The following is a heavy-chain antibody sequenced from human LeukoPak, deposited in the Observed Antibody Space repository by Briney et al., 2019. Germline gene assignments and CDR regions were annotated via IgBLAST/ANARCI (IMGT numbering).Heavy chain of an antibody. Sequence: SETLSLTCSVSGGSISSYSWGWIRQPPGKGLEWIGYLYESGTTNYKASLKSRVTMSVDTSKNHFSLRLSSVTAADTAVYYCATEELVPAALNAFDIWGQGTLVTVSS. CDR3: ATEELVPAALNAFDI. CDR1: GGSISSYS. J-gene: IGHJ3*02. V-gene: IGHV4-59*08. CDR2: LYESGTT. D-gene: IGHD2-2*01.